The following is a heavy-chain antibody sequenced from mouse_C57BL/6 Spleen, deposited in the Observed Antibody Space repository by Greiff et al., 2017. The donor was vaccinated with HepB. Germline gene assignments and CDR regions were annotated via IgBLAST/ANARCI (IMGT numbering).Heavy chain of an antibody. CDR2: IDPSDSYT. D-gene: IGHD1-1*01. Sequence: QVHVKQSGAELVRPGTSVKLSCKASGYTFTSYWMHWVKQRPGQGLEWIGVIDPSDSYTNYNQKFKGKATLTVDTSSSTAYMQLSSLTSEDSAVYYCASYYGSSWFAYWGQGTLVTVSA. V-gene: IGHV1-59*01. J-gene: IGHJ3*01. CDR1: GYTFTSYW. CDR3: ASYYGSSWFAY.